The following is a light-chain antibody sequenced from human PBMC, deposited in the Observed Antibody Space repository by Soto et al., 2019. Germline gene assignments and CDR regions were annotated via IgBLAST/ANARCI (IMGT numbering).Light chain of an antibody. CDR3: QQSYRTPLT. V-gene: IGKV1-39*01. CDR1: QSISTY. Sequence: DIQMTQSPSSLSASVGARVTITCRASQSISTYLNWYQQKPGKAPKLLIYAASSLQSGVPSRFSGSGSETDFTLTISSLQPEDFATYYCQQSYRTPLTFGGGTKVEIK. CDR2: AAS. J-gene: IGKJ4*01.